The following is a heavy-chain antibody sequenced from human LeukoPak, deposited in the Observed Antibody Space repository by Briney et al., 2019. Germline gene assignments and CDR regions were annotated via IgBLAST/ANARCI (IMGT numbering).Heavy chain of an antibody. CDR2: IYYSGST. V-gene: IGHV4-39*01. D-gene: IGHD3-22*01. Sequence: SETLSLTCTVSGGSISSSRYYWGWIRQPPGKGLEWIGSIYYSGSTYYNPSLKSRVTISVDTSKNQFSLKLGPVTAADTAVYYCARQDSYDMALTWGQGTLVTVSS. CDR3: ARQDSYDMALT. CDR1: GGSISSSRYY. J-gene: IGHJ5*02.